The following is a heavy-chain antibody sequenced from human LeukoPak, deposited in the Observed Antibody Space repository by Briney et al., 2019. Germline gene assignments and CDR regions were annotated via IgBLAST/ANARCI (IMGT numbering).Heavy chain of an antibody. Sequence: ASVKVSCKASGYTFTGYYMHWVRHAPGQGLEWMGWINPNSGGTNYAQKFQGRVTMTRDTSISTAYMELSRLRSDDTAVYYCASSRNFWSVEVDYWGQGTLVTVSS. CDR2: INPNSGGT. J-gene: IGHJ4*02. V-gene: IGHV1-2*02. D-gene: IGHD3-3*01. CDR1: GYTFTGYY. CDR3: ASSRNFWSVEVDY.